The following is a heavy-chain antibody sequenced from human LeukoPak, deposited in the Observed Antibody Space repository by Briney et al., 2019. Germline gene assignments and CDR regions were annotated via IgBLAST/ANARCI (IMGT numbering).Heavy chain of an antibody. CDR3: AKGDYCNGGICYSPAS. Sequence: PGGSLRLSCAASGFTFTSYAMSWVRQAPGKGLEWVSAISGSGGSTYYADSVKGRFTISRDNSKNTLYLLTNSLRAEDTAVYYCAKGDYCNGGICYSPASWGQGTLVTVSS. D-gene: IGHD2-15*01. CDR2: ISGSGGST. V-gene: IGHV3-23*01. J-gene: IGHJ5*02. CDR1: GFTFTSYA.